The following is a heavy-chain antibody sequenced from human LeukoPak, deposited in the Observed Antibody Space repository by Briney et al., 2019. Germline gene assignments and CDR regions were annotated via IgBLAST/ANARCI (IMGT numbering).Heavy chain of an antibody. CDR2: IYYTGST. V-gene: IGHV4-59*12. CDR3: ARGIVEIDY. Sequence: SETLSLTCTVSGGSINNYFWSWIRQPPGKGLEWIGYIYYTGSTKYNPSLKSRVTMSVDTSKNQFSLILSPVTAADTAVYYCARGIVEIDYWGQGTLVTVSS. J-gene: IGHJ4*02. D-gene: IGHD1-26*01. CDR1: GGSINNYF.